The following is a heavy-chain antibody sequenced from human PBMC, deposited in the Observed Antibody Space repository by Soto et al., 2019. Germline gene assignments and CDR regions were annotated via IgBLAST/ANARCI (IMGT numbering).Heavy chain of an antibody. D-gene: IGHD5-12*01. CDR2: ISAHGLST. CDR3: AKEMLASISRPFDY. CDR1: GFTFTNFG. J-gene: IGHJ4*02. V-gene: IGHV3-23*01. Sequence: PGESLKISCAASGFTFTNFGMRWVRQAPGKGLEWVSSISAHGLSTYCADSVKGRFTISRDESKNTLYLQMNSLRAEDTALYFCAKEMLASISRPFDYWGQGTLVTVSS.